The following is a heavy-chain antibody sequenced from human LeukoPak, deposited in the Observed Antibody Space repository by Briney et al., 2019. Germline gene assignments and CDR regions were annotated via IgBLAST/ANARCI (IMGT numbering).Heavy chain of an antibody. CDR3: ARVRGYSYGVPDV. V-gene: IGHV3-30-3*01. CDR1: GFTFSSYA. CDR2: ISYDGSNK. J-gene: IGHJ6*02. Sequence: GGSLRLSCAASGFTFSSYAMHWVRQATGKGLEWVAVISYDGSNKYYADSVKGRFTISRDNSKNTLYLQMNSLRAEDTAVYYCARVRGYSYGVPDVWGQGTTVTVSS. D-gene: IGHD5-18*01.